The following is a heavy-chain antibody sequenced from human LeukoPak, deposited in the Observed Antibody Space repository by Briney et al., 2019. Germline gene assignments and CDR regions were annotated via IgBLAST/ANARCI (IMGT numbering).Heavy chain of an antibody. J-gene: IGHJ6*03. CDR1: GYTFTSYD. CDR2: MNPNSGNT. D-gene: IGHD3-10*01. Sequence: GASVKVSCKASGYTFTSYDINWVRQATGQGLEWMGWMNPNSGNTGYAQKFQGRVTMTRNTSISTAYMELSSLRSEDTAVYYCARGLPGSRYYYYYYMDVWGKGTTVTVSS. CDR3: ARGLPGSRYYYYYYMDV. V-gene: IGHV1-8*01.